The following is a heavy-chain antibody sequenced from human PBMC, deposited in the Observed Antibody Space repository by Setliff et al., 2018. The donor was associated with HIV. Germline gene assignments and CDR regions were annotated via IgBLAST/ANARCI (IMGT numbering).Heavy chain of an antibody. CDR2: VNYRGTT. CDR1: GGSISRGGFY. V-gene: IGHV4-31*03. J-gene: IGHJ4*02. Sequence: PSETLSLTCTVSGGSISRGGFYWSWIRHHPGKGLEWIGYVNYRGTTYYNPSLKSRAAILVDTSTNQFSLNGRSVTVADTAVYYCARGCVGGNCYSPTGDYWGQGTLVTVSS. D-gene: IGHD2-15*01. CDR3: ARGCVGGNCYSPTGDY.